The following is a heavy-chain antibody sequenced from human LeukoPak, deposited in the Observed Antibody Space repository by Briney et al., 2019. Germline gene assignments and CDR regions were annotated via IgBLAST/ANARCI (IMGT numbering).Heavy chain of an antibody. CDR1: GYTXTGYY. J-gene: IGHJ6*02. CDR3: ARGSAYYYGSSGYYSI. D-gene: IGHD3-22*01. Sequence: ASVKVSRKASGYTXTGYYMHWVRQAPGQGLEWMGWINPNSGGTNYAQKFQGRVTMTRDTSISTAYMELSRLRSDDTAVYYCARGSAYYYGSSGYYSIWGQGTTVTVSS. V-gene: IGHV1-2*02. CDR2: INPNSGGT.